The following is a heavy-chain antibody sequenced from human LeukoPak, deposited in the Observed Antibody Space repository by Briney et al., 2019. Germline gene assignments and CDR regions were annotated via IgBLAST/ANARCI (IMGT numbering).Heavy chain of an antibody. CDR1: GYTFITYG. Sequence: ASVKVSRKASGYTFITYGISWVRQAPGQGLEWMGWISTYNGDTKYAQKFQGRVTMTTDTSTSTVYMELRSLRSDETAVYYCARGGQLELRGGHYYYYGMDVWGQGTRVTV. D-gene: IGHD1-7*01. CDR3: ARGGQLELRGGHYYYYGMDV. J-gene: IGHJ6*02. V-gene: IGHV1-18*01. CDR2: ISTYNGDT.